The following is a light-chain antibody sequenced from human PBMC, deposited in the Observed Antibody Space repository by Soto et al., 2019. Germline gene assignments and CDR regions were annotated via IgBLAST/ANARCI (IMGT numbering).Light chain of an antibody. CDR1: SSDVGTYNL. CDR3: CSYAGSSYV. V-gene: IGLV2-23*02. J-gene: IGLJ1*01. CDR2: EVT. Sequence: QSVLTQPASVSWSPGQSITISCTGTSSDVGTYNLVSWYQQLPGKAPKLIIYEVTKRPSGVSNRFSGSKSGNTASLTVSGLQAEDESDYYCCSYAGSSYVFGTGTKVTVL.